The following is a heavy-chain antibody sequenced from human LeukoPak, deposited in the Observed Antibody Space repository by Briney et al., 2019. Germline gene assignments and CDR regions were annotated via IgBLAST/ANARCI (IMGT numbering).Heavy chain of an antibody. CDR2: IRYDGSNK. D-gene: IGHD2-2*01. V-gene: IGHV3-30*02. CDR1: GFTFSSYG. J-gene: IGHJ3*02. Sequence: GGSLRLSCAASGFTFSSYGMHWVRQAPGKGLEWVAFIRYDGSNKYYADSVKGRFTISRDNSKNTLYLQMNSLRAEDTAVYYCAKVGIVVVPAAPNDAFGIWGQGTMVTVSS. CDR3: AKVGIVVVPAAPNDAFGI.